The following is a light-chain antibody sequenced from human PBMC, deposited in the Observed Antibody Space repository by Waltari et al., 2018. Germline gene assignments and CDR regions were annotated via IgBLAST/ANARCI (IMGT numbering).Light chain of an antibody. CDR1: QSISKY. CDR3: QKYGTLPAT. Sequence: EIRLTQYPGALSLSPGERATLSCTSSQSISKYLAWYQQKPGQAPRLLIYEATIRATGIPDRFSGSGFGTDFSLTISSLEPEDFAVYYCQKYGTLPATFGQGTKVEIK. CDR2: EAT. V-gene: IGKV3-20*01. J-gene: IGKJ1*01.